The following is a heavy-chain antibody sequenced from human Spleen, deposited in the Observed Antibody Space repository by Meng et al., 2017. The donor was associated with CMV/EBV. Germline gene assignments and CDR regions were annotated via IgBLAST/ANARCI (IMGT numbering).Heavy chain of an antibody. CDR2: ISSSGSTI. D-gene: IGHD2-2*01. CDR3: ARGVVPTAVYYFDY. J-gene: IGHJ4*02. CDR1: GFNFNYYY. V-gene: IGHV3-11*04. Sequence: SGFNFNYYYMAWIRQAPERGLECVSYISSSGSTIYYADSVKGRFTISRDNSKNTLYLQLNSLRAEDTAVYYCARGVVPTAVYYFDYWGQGTLVTVSS.